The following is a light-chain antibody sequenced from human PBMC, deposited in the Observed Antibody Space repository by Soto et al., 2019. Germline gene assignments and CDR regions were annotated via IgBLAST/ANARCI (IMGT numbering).Light chain of an antibody. J-gene: IGKJ4*01. CDR1: QDIGTY. Sequence: AIRMTQSPSSFSASTGDRVSITCRATQDIGTYLAWYQQIPGKAPKLLIYDASTLQTGVPSRFSGSGSGTDFTLTISSLEAEDVAFYWCQQYFDVPFTFGGGTKV. CDR3: QQYFDVPFT. V-gene: IGKV1-8*01. CDR2: DAS.